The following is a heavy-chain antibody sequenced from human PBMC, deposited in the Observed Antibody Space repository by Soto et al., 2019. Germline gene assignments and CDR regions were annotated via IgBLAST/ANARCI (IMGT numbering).Heavy chain of an antibody. J-gene: IGHJ4*02. V-gene: IGHV3-23*01. Sequence: GGSLRLSCAASGFTFSSYAMSWVRQAPGKGLEWVSAISGSGGSTYYADSVKGRFTISRDNSKNTLYLQMNSLRAEDTAVYYCEKDRDGSSCYYDYWGQGTLVTVSS. D-gene: IGHD6-13*01. CDR1: GFTFSSYA. CDR2: ISGSGGST. CDR3: EKDRDGSSCYYDY.